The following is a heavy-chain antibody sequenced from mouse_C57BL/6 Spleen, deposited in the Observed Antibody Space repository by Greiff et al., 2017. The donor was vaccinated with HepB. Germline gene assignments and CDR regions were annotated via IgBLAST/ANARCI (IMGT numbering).Heavy chain of an antibody. D-gene: IGHD1-1*01. CDR2: TNPTNGRT. J-gene: IGHJ2*01. V-gene: IGHV1S81*02. CDR1: GYTFTSYW. CDR3: ARIKKIVATYFGY. Sequence: QVQLQQPGAELVKAGASVKMSCKASGYTFTSYWMHWVKQRLGQGLEWFAETNPTNGRTYYNEKFKSKVTLTVDKSSSTAYMLLSGPTFEDSAVYYCARIKKIVATYFGYWGQGTTLTVSS.